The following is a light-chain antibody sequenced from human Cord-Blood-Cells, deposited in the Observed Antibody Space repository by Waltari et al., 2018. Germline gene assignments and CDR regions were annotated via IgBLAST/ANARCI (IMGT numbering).Light chain of an antibody. J-gene: IGKJ1*01. CDR3: QQYNSYSPT. CDR2: DAS. CDR1: QSISSW. Sequence: DIQMTQSPSTLSASVGDRVTITCRARQSISSWLAWYQQKPGKAPNLLIYDASSLESGVPSRFSGSGSGTEFTLTISSLQPDDFSTYYCQQYNSYSPTFGQGTKVEIK. V-gene: IGKV1-5*01.